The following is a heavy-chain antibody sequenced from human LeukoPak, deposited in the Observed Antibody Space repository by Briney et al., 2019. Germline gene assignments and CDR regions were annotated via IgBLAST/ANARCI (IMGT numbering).Heavy chain of an antibody. CDR1: GFTFTNAW. V-gene: IGHV3-15*01. D-gene: IGHD3-22*01. J-gene: IGHJ4*02. CDR3: TTDSRYYYDSSGYLN. Sequence: PGGSLRLSCAASGFTFTNAWMTWVRQPQGTGLERGCRIKSKTDGGTIDYAAPVKGRFTFSRDDSENTLYLQMNSLKTEDTAVYYCTTDSRYYYDSSGYLNWGQGTLVTVAS. CDR2: IKSKTDGGTI.